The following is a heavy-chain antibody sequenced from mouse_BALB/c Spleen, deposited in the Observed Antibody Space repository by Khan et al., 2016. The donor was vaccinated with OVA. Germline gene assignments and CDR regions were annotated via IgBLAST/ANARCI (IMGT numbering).Heavy chain of an antibody. CDR2: ISGDSSTI. Sequence: EVELVESGGGLVQPGGSRKLSCAASGFTFSSYGMHWVRQAPEKGLEWVAFISGDSSTIYYADTVKGRFTISSVNPKNTLFLQKTNLMSEDTAIYYCATSYYYGYYFDYWGPGTTLTVSS. CDR3: ATSYYYGYYFDY. V-gene: IGHV5-17*02. CDR1: GFTFSSYG. D-gene: IGHD1-1*01. J-gene: IGHJ2*01.